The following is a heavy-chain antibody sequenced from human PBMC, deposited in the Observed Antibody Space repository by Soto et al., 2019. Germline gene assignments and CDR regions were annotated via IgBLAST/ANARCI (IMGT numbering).Heavy chain of an antibody. D-gene: IGHD6-13*01. CDR1: GFTFSDYY. Sequence: LRLSCAASGFTFSDYYMSWIRQAPGKGLEWVSYISSSSTIYYADSVKGRFTISRDNAKNSLYLQMNSLRAEDTAVYYCASKQLVLGDGFDIWGQGTMVTVSS. V-gene: IGHV3-11*01. J-gene: IGHJ3*02. CDR2: ISSSSTI. CDR3: ASKQLVLGDGFDI.